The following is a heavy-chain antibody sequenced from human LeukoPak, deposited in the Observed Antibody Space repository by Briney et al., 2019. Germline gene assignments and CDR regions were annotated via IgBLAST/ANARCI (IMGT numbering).Heavy chain of an antibody. D-gene: IGHD4-11*01. CDR2: IYTSGST. J-gene: IGHJ6*03. CDR3: ARRRSDYSNYDYYYYMDV. CDR1: GGSISSYY. V-gene: IGHV4-4*09. Sequence: SETLSLTCTVSGGSISSYYWSWIRQPPGKGLEWIGYIYTSGSTNYNPSLKSRVTISVDTSKNQFSLKLSSVTAADTAVSYCARRRSDYSNYDYYYYMDVWGKGTTVTVSS.